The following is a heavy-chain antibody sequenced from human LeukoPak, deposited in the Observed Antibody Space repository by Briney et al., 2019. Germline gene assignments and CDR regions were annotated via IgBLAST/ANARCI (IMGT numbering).Heavy chain of an antibody. J-gene: IGHJ4*02. V-gene: IGHV4-39*07. CDR2: INHSGST. CDR3: ARVYRGYCSGGSCYSSLYYFDY. CDR1: GGSISSSSYY. Sequence: SETLSLTCTVSGGSISSSSYYWGWIRQPPGKGLEWIGEINHSGSTNYNPSLKSRVTISVDTSKNQFSLKLSSVTAADTAVYYCARVYRGYCSGGSCYSSLYYFDYWGQGTLVTVSS. D-gene: IGHD2-15*01.